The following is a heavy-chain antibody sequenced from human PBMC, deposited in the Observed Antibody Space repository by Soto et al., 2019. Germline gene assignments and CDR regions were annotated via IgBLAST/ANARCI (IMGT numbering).Heavy chain of an antibody. V-gene: IGHV4-4*02. CDR3: ARVSGSYYYGIDV. Sequence: QVQLQESGPGLVKPAGTLSIPCAVSAGSISSSNWWSWVRQPPGKGLEWIGEIYHCGSTNYHPSVMRLVTRSVDKYKNQCSLMLSTVATADPAVYYGARVSGSYYYGIDVLGQGTTVTSSS. J-gene: IGHJ6*02. CDR2: IYHCGST. CDR1: AGSISSSNW. D-gene: IGHD1-26*01.